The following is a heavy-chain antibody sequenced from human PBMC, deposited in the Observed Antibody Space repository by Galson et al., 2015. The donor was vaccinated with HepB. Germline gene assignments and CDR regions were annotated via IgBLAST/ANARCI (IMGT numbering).Heavy chain of an antibody. CDR1: GGTFSSYA. Sequence: SVKVSCKASGGTFSSYAISWVRQAPGQGLEWMGGTIPIFGTAKYAQKFQGRVTITADESTSTAYMQLSSLRSEDTAVYYCARDELQRLDYWGQGTLVTVSS. V-gene: IGHV1-69*13. CDR3: ARDELQRLDY. CDR2: TIPIFGTA. J-gene: IGHJ4*02. D-gene: IGHD6-25*01.